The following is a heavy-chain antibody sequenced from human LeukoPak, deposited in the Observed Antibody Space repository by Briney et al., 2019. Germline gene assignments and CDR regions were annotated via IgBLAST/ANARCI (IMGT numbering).Heavy chain of an antibody. D-gene: IGHD5-18*01. CDR1: GFIFRNCA. CDR3: VRDGGTRLKYSYGYGDY. Sequence: GGSLRLSCAASGFIFRNCAIHWVRQAPGKGLEWVAITSHDGSFKSYGDSVKGRFTISRDNAKNSLYLQMNGLRAEDTAVYYCVRDGGTRLKYSYGYGDYWGQGTLVTVSS. CDR2: TSHDGSFK. J-gene: IGHJ4*02. V-gene: IGHV3-30*04.